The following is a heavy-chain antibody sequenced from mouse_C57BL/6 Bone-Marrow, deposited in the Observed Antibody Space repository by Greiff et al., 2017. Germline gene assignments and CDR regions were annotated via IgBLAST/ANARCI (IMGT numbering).Heavy chain of an antibody. Sequence: QVQLQQSGAELARPGASVKLSCKASGYTFTSYGISWVKQRTGQGLEWIGEIYPRSGNTYYNEKFKGKATLTADKSSSTAYMELRSLTSEASAVSFSVCGSSCGGYCDVWGTGTTVTVSS. CDR3: VCGSSCGGYCDV. V-gene: IGHV1-81*01. J-gene: IGHJ1*03. CDR1: GYTFTSYG. CDR2: IYPRSGNT. D-gene: IGHD1-1*01.